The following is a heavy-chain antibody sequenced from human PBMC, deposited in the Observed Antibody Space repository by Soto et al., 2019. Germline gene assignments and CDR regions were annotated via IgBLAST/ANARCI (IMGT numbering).Heavy chain of an antibody. CDR3: ARDSTRRGACDI. CDR2: INHGGST. Sequence: SETLSLTCAIYDGSFRVYYGIWIRQSPGEGLEWIGEINHGGSTNYNPSLKGRVTMSVDASKNQFSRKLNSVTAADTAVYYCARDSTRRGACDIWGQGTTVTVSS. CDR1: DGSFRVYY. V-gene: IGHV4-34*01. D-gene: IGHD4-4*01. J-gene: IGHJ3*02.